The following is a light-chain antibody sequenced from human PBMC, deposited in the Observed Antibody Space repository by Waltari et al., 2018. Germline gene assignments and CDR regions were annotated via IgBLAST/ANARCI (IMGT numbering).Light chain of an antibody. V-gene: IGLV2-14*01. Sequence: QSALTQPASVSGSPGQSITLPCTGTSSHVHYNYVSWYQQPPGKAPKVLIYEVNNRPSGVSNRFSGSKSGDTASLTISGLQAEDEADYYCSSYTTSATKFGGGTRLTVL. CDR3: SSYTTSATK. CDR1: SSHVHYNY. J-gene: IGLJ3*02. CDR2: EVN.